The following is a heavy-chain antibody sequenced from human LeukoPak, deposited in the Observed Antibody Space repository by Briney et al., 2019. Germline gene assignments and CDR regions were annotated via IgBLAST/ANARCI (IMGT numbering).Heavy chain of an antibody. CDR2: IYYTGST. V-gene: IGHV4-59*01. CDR3: AGMRITTPTVRTLDY. CDR1: GGSMSTYY. Sequence: PSETLSLSCTVSGGSMSTYYWTWIRQPPGKGLEWIGFIYYTGSTNYNPSLKSRVTISVDTSKNQFSLKLSSVTAADTAVYYCAGMRITTPTVRTLDYWGQGTLVTVSS. J-gene: IGHJ4*02. D-gene: IGHD1-14*01.